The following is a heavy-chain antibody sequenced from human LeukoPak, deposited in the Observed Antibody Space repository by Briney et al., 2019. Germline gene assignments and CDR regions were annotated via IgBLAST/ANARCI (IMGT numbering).Heavy chain of an antibody. CDR3: AKSSDGSTSFDQ. CDR2: ISDSGGTT. Sequence: GGSLRLSCAASGFTFSSYDIHWVRQATGKGLEWVSGISDSGGTTYYVDSVKGRFTISRDNSKNTLYLQIDRLRAEDMDLYYCAKSSDGSTSFDQWGQGTLVTVSS. V-gene: IGHV3-23*01. CDR1: GFTFSSYD. J-gene: IGHJ4*02. D-gene: IGHD2-2*01.